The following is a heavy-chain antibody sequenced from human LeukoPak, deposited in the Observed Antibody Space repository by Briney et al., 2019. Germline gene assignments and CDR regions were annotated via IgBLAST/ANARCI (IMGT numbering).Heavy chain of an antibody. CDR1: GYTFTGYF. Sequence: ASVKVSCKASGYTFTGYFIHWVRRAPGQGLEWMGWVNPNNGDTKYAQKFQGRVTMTRDTSISTAYMELSRLRSDDTAVYYCARDIGRSSYDGGFDYWGQGALVTVSS. J-gene: IGHJ4*02. CDR2: VNPNNGDT. CDR3: ARDIGRSSYDGGFDY. V-gene: IGHV1-2*02. D-gene: IGHD5-12*01.